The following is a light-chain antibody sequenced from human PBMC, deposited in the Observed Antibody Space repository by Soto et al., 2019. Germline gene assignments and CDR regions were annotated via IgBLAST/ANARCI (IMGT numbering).Light chain of an antibody. J-gene: IGKJ1*01. V-gene: IGKV3-15*01. CDR1: QSVSSK. Sequence: EIVLISVPAIQSKKTGERATLSCRASQSVSSKLAWYQQKPGQAPRLLFYGASTGATGIPARFSGSGSETEFTLSISSLQSEDFAVYYCQQYNNCPGTFVQGTKV. CDR3: QQYNNCPGT. CDR2: GAS.